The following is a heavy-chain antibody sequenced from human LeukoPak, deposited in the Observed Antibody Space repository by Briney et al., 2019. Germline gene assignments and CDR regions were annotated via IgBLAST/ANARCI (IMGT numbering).Heavy chain of an antibody. CDR3: AKVRGPYHFYYAMDV. CDR2: ITPSGGT. J-gene: IGHJ6*02. CDR1: GYTFTSYA. V-gene: IGHV1-2*02. Sequence: GASVKVSCKASGYTFTSYAIHWVRQAPGQGLEWMGWITPSGGTNYPQKFQGRVAITWDTSITTAYMDLSRLTSDDTAVYYCAKVRGPYHFYYAMDVWGQGTTVTVSS.